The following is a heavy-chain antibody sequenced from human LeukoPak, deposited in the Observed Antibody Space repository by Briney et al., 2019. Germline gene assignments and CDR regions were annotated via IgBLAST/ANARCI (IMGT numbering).Heavy chain of an antibody. J-gene: IGHJ3*02. CDR3: AREAGLLWFGELYPDDAFDI. Sequence: AASVKVSCKASGYTFTGYYMHWVRQAPGQGLEWMGWINPNSGGTNYAQKFQGRGTMTRDTSISAAYMELSRLRSDDTAVYYCAREAGLLWFGELYPDDAFDIWGQGTMVTVSS. CDR2: INPNSGGT. V-gene: IGHV1-2*02. D-gene: IGHD3-10*01. CDR1: GYTFTGYY.